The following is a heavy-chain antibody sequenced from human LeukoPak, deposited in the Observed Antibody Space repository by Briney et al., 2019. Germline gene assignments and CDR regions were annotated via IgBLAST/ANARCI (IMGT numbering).Heavy chain of an antibody. Sequence: GGSLRLSCAASGFTFSSYWMSWVRQAPGKGLEWVANIKQDGSEKYYVDSVKGRFTISRDNAKNSLYLQMNSLRAEDTAVYYCVRDHDPNAHWYFDLWGRGTLVAVSS. CDR3: VRDHDPNAHWYFDL. CDR2: IKQDGSEK. V-gene: IGHV3-7*03. CDR1: GFTFSSYW. J-gene: IGHJ2*01.